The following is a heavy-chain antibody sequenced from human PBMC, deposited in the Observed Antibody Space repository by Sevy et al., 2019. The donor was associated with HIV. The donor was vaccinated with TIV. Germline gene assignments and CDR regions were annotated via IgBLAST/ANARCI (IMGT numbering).Heavy chain of an antibody. CDR3: ARSRSNYADYYSDY. CDR2: ISSGSSYT. D-gene: IGHD4-17*01. CDR1: GFTFGDYY. J-gene: IGHJ4*02. Sequence: GGSLRLSCPVSGFTFGDYYMTWIRQSPGKGLEWVSYISSGSSYTNYADSVKGRFTISRDNAKNSLYLEIHTLRPEDTAVYYCARSRSNYADYYSDYWGQGTVVTVSS. V-gene: IGHV3-11*03.